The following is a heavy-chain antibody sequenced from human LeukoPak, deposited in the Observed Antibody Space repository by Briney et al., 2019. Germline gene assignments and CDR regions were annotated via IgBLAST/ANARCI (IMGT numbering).Heavy chain of an antibody. CDR2: IYYSGST. V-gene: IGHV4-59*01. J-gene: IGHJ5*02. Sequence: SETLSLTCTVSGGSISSFYWSWIPQPPGKGLEWIGYIYYSGSTNYNPSLKSRVTISVDTSMNQFSLKLSSVTAADTAVYYCARHGTSGTNLNWFDPWGQGTLVTVSS. CDR1: GGSISSFY. CDR3: ARHGTSGTNLNWFDP. D-gene: IGHD1-1*01.